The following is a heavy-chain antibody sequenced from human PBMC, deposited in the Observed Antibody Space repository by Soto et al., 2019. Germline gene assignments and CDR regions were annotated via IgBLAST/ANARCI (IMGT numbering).Heavy chain of an antibody. J-gene: IGHJ3*02. Sequence: QVQLQESGPRLVKSSETLSLVCSVSGDSIIRSFWGGIRQSPGKGLEYIGYISDSGGTDYDPSLKRRLTIPVDTSKNQFSLKLTSVTAADTAMYYCARGAGDFSGPDSFDIWGQGTMVTVSS. CDR3: ARGAGDFSGPDSFDI. V-gene: IGHV4-59*01. CDR1: GDSIIRSF. CDR2: ISDSGGT. D-gene: IGHD3-10*01.